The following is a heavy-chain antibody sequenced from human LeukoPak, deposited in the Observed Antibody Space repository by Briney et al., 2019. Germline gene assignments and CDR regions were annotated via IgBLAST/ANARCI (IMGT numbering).Heavy chain of an antibody. CDR1: DASITNYY. CDR3: ARVLPNCSSTSCLDAFDI. J-gene: IGHJ3*02. Sequence: PSETLSLTCTVSDASITNYYWSWIRQPAGKGLEWIGRIYTSGSTNYNPSLKSRVTMSVDTSKNQFSLKLSSVTAADTAVYYCARVLPNCSSTSCLDAFDIWGQGTMVTVSS. V-gene: IGHV4-4*07. D-gene: IGHD2-2*01. CDR2: IYTSGST.